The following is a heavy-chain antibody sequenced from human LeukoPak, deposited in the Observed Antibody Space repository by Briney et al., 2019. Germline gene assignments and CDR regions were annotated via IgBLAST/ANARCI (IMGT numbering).Heavy chain of an antibody. CDR2: IYYSGTT. V-gene: IGHV4-59*11. CDR1: GGSISPLY. D-gene: IGHD3-10*01. Sequence: SETLSLTCTVSGGSISPLYWGWIRQPPGKGLEFIGYIYYSGTTNYNPSLRSRVTLSVDTSKNQFSLKLSSVTAADTAVYYCARGGVAAKYYFDYWGPGALVTVSS. CDR3: ARGGVAAKYYFDY. J-gene: IGHJ4*02.